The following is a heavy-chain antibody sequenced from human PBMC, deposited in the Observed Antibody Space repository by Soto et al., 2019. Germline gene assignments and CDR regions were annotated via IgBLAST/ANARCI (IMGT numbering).Heavy chain of an antibody. CDR3: AKYSGYDYLGMDV. J-gene: IGHJ6*02. V-gene: IGHV5-51*01. Sequence: KVSCKASVYSFTSYWIGWVRQMPGKGLEWMGIIYPGDSDTRYSPSFQGQVTISADKSISTAYLQWSSLKASDTAMYYCAKYSGYDYLGMDVWGQGTTVTVSS. D-gene: IGHD5-12*01. CDR1: VYSFTSYW. CDR2: IYPGDSDT.